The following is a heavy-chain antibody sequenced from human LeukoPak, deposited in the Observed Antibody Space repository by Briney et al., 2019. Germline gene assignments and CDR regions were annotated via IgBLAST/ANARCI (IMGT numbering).Heavy chain of an antibody. V-gene: IGHV4-59*08. CDR3: ARRKRGSGGPFDY. CDR2: IYFSRST. D-gene: IGHD6-19*01. Sequence: SETLSLTCTVSGGSISSYYWNWIRQPPGKGLEWIGYIYFSRSTNYNPSLESRVTISVDTSKNQFSLQLSSVTAADTAVYYCARRKRGSGGPFDYWGQGTLVTVSS. CDR1: GGSISSYY. J-gene: IGHJ4*02.